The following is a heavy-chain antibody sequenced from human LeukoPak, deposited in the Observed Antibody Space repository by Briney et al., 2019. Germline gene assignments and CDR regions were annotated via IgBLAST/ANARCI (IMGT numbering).Heavy chain of an antibody. Sequence: PGGSLRLSCAASGFTFSNAWMSWVRQAPGKGLEWVGRIKSKTDGGTTDYAAPVKGRFTISRDDSKNTLYLQMNSLKTEDTAVYYCTADARPGGFYYYYYYYMDVWGQGTTVTVSS. J-gene: IGHJ6*03. CDR1: GFTFSNAW. CDR3: TADARPGGFYYYYYYYMDV. D-gene: IGHD3-16*01. V-gene: IGHV3-15*01. CDR2: IKSKTDGGTT.